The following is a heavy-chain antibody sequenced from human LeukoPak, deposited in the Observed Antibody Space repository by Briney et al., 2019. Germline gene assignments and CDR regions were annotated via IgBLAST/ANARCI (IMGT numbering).Heavy chain of an antibody. J-gene: IGHJ4*02. D-gene: IGHD2-21*02. V-gene: IGHV4-59*08. Sequence: PSETLSLTCSVSGGSISSYYWSWIRQPPGKGLEWIGYIYYSGSTNYNPSLKSRVTISVDTSKNQFSLKLSSVTAADTALYYCARLAYCGGDCYSGGLFDYWGQGTLVTVSS. CDR2: IYYSGST. CDR3: ARLAYCGGDCYSGGLFDY. CDR1: GGSISSYY.